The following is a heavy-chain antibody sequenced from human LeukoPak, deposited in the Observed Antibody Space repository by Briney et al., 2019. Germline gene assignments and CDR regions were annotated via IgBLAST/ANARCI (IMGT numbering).Heavy chain of an antibody. CDR1: GFTLSRYS. D-gene: IGHD3-16*01. CDR3: ARFEMGADYYYMDV. V-gene: IGHV3-21*01. CDR2: ISSSSSYI. J-gene: IGHJ6*03. Sequence: GGSLRLSCAASGFTLSRYSMNWVRQAPGKGLEWVSSISSSSSYIYYGDSVKGRFTISRHNAKNSLYLQMNSLRAEDTAVYYCARFEMGADYYYMDVWGKGTTVTVSS.